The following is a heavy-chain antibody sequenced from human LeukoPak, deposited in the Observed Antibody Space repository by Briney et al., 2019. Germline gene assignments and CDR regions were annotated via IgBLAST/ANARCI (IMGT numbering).Heavy chain of an antibody. Sequence: SVKVSCKASGGTFSIYAISWVRQAPGQGLEWMGGIIPIFGTANYAQKFQGRVTITADESTSTAYMELSSLRSEDTAVYYCARREPYCSSTSCPLDYWGQGTLVTVSS. J-gene: IGHJ4*02. CDR2: IIPIFGTA. D-gene: IGHD2-2*01. CDR3: ARREPYCSSTSCPLDY. V-gene: IGHV1-69*13. CDR1: GGTFSIYA.